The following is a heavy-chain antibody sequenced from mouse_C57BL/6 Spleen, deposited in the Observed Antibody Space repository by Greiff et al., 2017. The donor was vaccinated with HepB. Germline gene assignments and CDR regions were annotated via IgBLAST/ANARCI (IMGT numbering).Heavy chain of an antibody. V-gene: IGHV1-74*01. CDR1: GYTFTSYW. Sequence: VQLQQPGAELVKPGASVKVSCKASGYTFTSYWMHWVKQRPGQGLEWIGRIHPSDSDTNYNQKFKGKATLTVDKSSSTAYMQLSSLTSEDSAVYYCATIYYGKPYAMDYWGQGTSVTVSS. CDR2: IHPSDSDT. CDR3: ATIYYGKPYAMDY. J-gene: IGHJ4*01. D-gene: IGHD2-1*01.